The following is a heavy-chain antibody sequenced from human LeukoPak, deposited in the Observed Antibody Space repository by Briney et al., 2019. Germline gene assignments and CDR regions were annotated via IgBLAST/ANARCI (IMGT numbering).Heavy chain of an antibody. V-gene: IGHV3-21*01. D-gene: IGHD4-17*01. CDR1: GFTFSSYS. J-gene: IGHJ3*02. Sequence: GGSLRLSCAASGFTFSSYSMNWVRQAPGKGLEWVSSISSSSSYIYYADSVKGRFTISRDNAKNSLYLQMNSLRAEDTAVYYCARTFRHVSYGDYEGASAFDIWGQGTMVTVSS. CDR3: ARTFRHVSYGDYEGASAFDI. CDR2: ISSSSSYI.